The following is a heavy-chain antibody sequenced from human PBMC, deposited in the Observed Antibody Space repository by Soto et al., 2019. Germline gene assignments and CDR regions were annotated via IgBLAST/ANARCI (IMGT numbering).Heavy chain of an antibody. CDR1: GFTFGDYA. J-gene: IGHJ6*03. CDR3: TRDAGDYSSNYYYYMDV. V-gene: IGHV3-49*03. Sequence: GGSLRLSCTASGFTFGDYAMSWFRQAPGKGLEWVGFIRSKAYGGTTEYAASVKGRFTISRDDSKSIAYLQMNSLKTEDTAVYYCTRDAGDYSSNYYYYMDVWGKGTTVTVSS. D-gene: IGHD4-4*01. CDR2: IRSKAYGGTT.